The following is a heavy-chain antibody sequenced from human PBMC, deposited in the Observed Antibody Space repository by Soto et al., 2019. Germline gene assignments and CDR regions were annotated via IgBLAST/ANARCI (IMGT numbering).Heavy chain of an antibody. D-gene: IGHD3-22*01. CDR2: ISYDGTYK. V-gene: IGHV3-30-3*01. CDR3: ARDAIYDGSGYYGSYFDY. CDR1: AFTFRSYA. J-gene: IGHJ4*02. Sequence: QVQLVESGGGVVQPGRSLRLSCAASAFTFRSYAMHWVRQAPGKGLEWVAVISYDGTYKYYADSVKGRFTISRDNSKNTLYRQMSSLRPEDTAVYYCARDAIYDGSGYYGSYFDYLGQGSLVTVSS.